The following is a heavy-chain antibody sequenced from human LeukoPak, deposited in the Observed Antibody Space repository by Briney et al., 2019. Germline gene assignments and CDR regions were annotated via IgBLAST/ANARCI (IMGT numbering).Heavy chain of an antibody. CDR3: AKGSSSPDH. CDR1: GFTFSSYG. D-gene: IGHD1-26*01. J-gene: IGHJ4*02. CDR2: ISFDGTNT. V-gene: IGHV3-30*18. Sequence: PGQSLRLSCAASGFTFSSYGIHWVRQAPGKGLEWVSFISFDGTNTYYAESVKGRFTISRDNSKSTLFLQMNSLGPEDTAIYYCAKGSSSPDHWGQGTLVIVSS.